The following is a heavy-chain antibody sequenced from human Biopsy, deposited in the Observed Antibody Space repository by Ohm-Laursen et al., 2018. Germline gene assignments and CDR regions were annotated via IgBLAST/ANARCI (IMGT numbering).Heavy chain of an antibody. D-gene: IGHD1-1*01. CDR3: AKDVRVKVQLDGMDV. CDR2: ISWHSGSR. V-gene: IGHV3-9*01. J-gene: IGHJ6*02. CDR1: GFTFDDHV. Sequence: SLRLSCSASGFTFDDHVMHWVRQAPGKGLEWVPGISWHSGSRGYADSVKGRFTISRDNAKKLLYLQMNSPRAEDTALYYCAKDVRVKVQLDGMDVWGQGTTVTVSS.